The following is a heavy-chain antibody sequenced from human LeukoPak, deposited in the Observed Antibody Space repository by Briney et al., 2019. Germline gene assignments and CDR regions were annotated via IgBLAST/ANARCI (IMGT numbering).Heavy chain of an antibody. CDR1: GGSVNSGRYY. V-gene: IGHV4-61*02. J-gene: IGHJ4*02. CDR3: ARVTNDGDYIDY. CDR2: IYTSGST. Sequence: PSETLSLTCTVSGGSVNSGRYYWSWIRQPAGKGLEWIGRIYTSGSTNYNPSLKSRVTISLDTSKNQFSLKLSSVTATDTAVYCCARVTNDGDYIDYWGQGTLVTVSS. D-gene: IGHD4-17*01.